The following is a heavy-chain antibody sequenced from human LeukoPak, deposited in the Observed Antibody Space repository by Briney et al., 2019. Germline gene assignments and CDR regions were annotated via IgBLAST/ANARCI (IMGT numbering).Heavy chain of an antibody. V-gene: IGHV3-23*01. Sequence: GGSLRLSCAASGFTFSSYAMSWVRQAPGKGLEWVSAISGSGGSTYYADSVKGRFTISRDNSKNTLYLQMNSLRAEDTVVYYCANKGGIDPFDYWGQGTLVTVSS. CDR3: ANKGGIDPFDY. J-gene: IGHJ4*02. CDR1: GFTFSSYA. D-gene: IGHD1-1*01. CDR2: ISGSGGST.